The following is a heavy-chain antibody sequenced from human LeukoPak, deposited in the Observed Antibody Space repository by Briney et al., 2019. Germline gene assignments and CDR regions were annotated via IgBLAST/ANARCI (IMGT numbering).Heavy chain of an antibody. J-gene: IGHJ3*02. CDR3: ATTYGSGTSFGAFDI. Sequence: PGGSLRLSCAASGFNFSSYEMNWVRQAPGKGLEWVSYISSSGSTIYYADSVKGRFTISRDNAKNSLYLQMNSLRAEDTAVYYCATTYGSGTSFGAFDIWGQGTMVTVSS. V-gene: IGHV3-48*03. D-gene: IGHD3-10*01. CDR2: ISSSGSTI. CDR1: GFNFSSYE.